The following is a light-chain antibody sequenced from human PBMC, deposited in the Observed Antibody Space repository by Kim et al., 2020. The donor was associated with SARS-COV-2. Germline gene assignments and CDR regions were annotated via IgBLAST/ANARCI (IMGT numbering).Light chain of an antibody. Sequence: ASVGDRVTITWQATQDINRFLNWYQQKPGKAPKLLIYHASNLEAGVPSRISGSGSGTDYTFTISSLQPEDIATYYCQQFEDLPPTFGGGTKVDIK. CDR3: QQFEDLPPT. V-gene: IGKV1-33*01. CDR1: QDINRF. CDR2: HAS. J-gene: IGKJ4*01.